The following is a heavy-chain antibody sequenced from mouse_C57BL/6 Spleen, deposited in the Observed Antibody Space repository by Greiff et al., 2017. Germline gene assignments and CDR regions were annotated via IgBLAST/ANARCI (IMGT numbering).Heavy chain of an antibody. CDR1: GYAFSSSW. Sequence: VMLVESGPELVKPGASVKISCKASGYAFSSSWMNWVKQRPGKGLEWIGRIYPGDGDTNYNGKFKGKATLTADKSSSTAYMQLSSLTSEDSAVYFCAREDGGLRAWFAYWGQGTLVTVSA. CDR3: AREDGGLRAWFAY. J-gene: IGHJ3*01. D-gene: IGHD2-4*01. CDR2: IYPGDGDT. V-gene: IGHV1-82*01.